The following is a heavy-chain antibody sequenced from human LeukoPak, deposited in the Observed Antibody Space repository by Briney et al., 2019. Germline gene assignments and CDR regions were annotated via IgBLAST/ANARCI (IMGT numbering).Heavy chain of an antibody. V-gene: IGHV4-34*01. CDR3: ARGHIVVVVATTRSDAFDM. D-gene: IGHD2-15*01. J-gene: IGHJ3*02. Sequence: PSETLSLTCAVYSGTFSGYYWSWTRQPPGKGLEWIGEINHRGSTNYNPSLKSRVTISVDTSKNQVSLKLNSVTAADTAVYYCARGHIVVVVATTRSDAFDMWGQGTMVTVSS. CDR2: INHRGST. CDR1: SGTFSGYY.